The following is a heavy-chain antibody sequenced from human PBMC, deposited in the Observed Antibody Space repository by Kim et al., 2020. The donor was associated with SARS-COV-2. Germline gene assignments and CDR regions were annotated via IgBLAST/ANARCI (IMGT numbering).Heavy chain of an antibody. CDR1: GFTFSSYA. J-gene: IGHJ4*02. Sequence: GGSLRLSCAASGFTFSSYAMSWVRQAPGKGLEWVSAISGSGGSTYYADSVKGRFTISRDNSKNTLYLQMNSLRAEDTAVYYCAKDLKPCSSTSCHRRYFDYWGQGTLVTVSS. CDR3: AKDLKPCSSTSCHRRYFDY. CDR2: ISGSGGST. D-gene: IGHD2-2*01. V-gene: IGHV3-23*01.